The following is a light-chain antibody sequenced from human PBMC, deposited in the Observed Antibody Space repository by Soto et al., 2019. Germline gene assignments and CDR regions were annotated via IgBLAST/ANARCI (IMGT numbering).Light chain of an antibody. J-gene: IGLJ1*01. CDR2: DVT. V-gene: IGLV2-11*01. CDR1: SSDVGGYTY. CDR3: CSYAGGYAYV. Sequence: QSALPQPRSVSGSPGPSVTISCTGASSDVGGYTYVSWYQHHPGKAPKLMISDVTKRHSGVPDRFSGSKSGNTASLTISGRQAEDEADYYCCSYAGGYAYVFGTGTKLTVL.